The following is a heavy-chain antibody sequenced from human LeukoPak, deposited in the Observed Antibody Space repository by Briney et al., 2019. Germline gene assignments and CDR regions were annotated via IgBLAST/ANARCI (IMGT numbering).Heavy chain of an antibody. J-gene: IGHJ4*02. V-gene: IGHV3-11*01. CDR2: ISSSGSTI. Sequence: PGGSLRLSCAASGFTFSDYYMSWIRQAPGKGLEWESYISSSGSTIYYADSVKGRFTISRDNAKNSLYLQMNSLGAEDTAVYYCARDSERITGTTTFDYWGQGTLVTVSS. CDR1: GFTFSDYY. CDR3: ARDSERITGTTTFDY. D-gene: IGHD1-7*01.